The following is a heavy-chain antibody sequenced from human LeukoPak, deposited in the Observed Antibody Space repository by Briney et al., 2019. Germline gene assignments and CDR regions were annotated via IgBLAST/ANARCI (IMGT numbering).Heavy chain of an antibody. D-gene: IGHD6-13*01. V-gene: IGHV4-34*01. CDR1: GGTFSGYY. CDR3: ARGSGIGYSSIYFDY. CDR2: INHSGST. Sequence: KPSETLSLTCAVYGGTFSGYYWSWIRQPPGKGLEWIGEINHSGSTNYNPSLKSRVTMSVDTSKNQFSLKLSSVTAADTAVYYCARGSGIGYSSIYFDYWGQGTLVTVSS. J-gene: IGHJ4*02.